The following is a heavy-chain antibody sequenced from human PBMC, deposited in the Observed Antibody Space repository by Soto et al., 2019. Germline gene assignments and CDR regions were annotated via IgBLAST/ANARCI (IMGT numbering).Heavy chain of an antibody. CDR3: ARDPAP. CDR1: GGSITRGGYY. CDR2: IYNSGTT. Sequence: QVQLQESGPGLVKPSETLSLTCTVSGGSITRGGYYWSWIRQHPGKGLEWIGYIYNSGTTNYNPSPKSRVTISVDTSKNQFSLKLTSVTAADTAVYYCARDPAPWGQGTLVTVSS. J-gene: IGHJ5*02. V-gene: IGHV4-31*03.